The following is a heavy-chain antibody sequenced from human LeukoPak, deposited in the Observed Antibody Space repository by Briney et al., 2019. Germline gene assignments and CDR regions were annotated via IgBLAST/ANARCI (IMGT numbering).Heavy chain of an antibody. Sequence: GGSLRLSCAASGFTFSSYAMTWVRQAPGKGLEWVSGISGSGGNTYYAASVKGRFTISRNNSKNTLYLQMNSLSAEDTAVYYCAKDRVTMAGTGRIDYWGQGTLVTVSS. D-gene: IGHD6-19*01. CDR2: ISGSGGNT. CDR1: GFTFSSYA. CDR3: AKDRVTMAGTGRIDY. V-gene: IGHV3-23*01. J-gene: IGHJ4*02.